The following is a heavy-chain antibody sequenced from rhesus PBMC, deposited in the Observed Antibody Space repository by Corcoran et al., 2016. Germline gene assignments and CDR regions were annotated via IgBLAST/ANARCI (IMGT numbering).Heavy chain of an antibody. Sequence: EVQLVESGGGLVQPGGSLRLSCAAAGFTFSSSAMHWVRQASGKGLEWVGRIRSKSNYYEAGYDASVNGKFTISREDSKNTAYLQMNSLKTEDTAVYYCARVLYSNYLYWGQGVLVTVSS. CDR2: IRSKSNYYEA. J-gene: IGHJ4*01. D-gene: IGHD4-23*01. V-gene: IGHV3-118*01. CDR3: ARVLYSNYLY. CDR1: GFTFSSSA.